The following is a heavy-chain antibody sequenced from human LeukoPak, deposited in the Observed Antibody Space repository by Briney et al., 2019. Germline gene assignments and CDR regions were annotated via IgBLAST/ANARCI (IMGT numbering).Heavy chain of an antibody. D-gene: IGHD5-12*01. Sequence: GGSLRLSCAASGFTFSSYGMHWVRQAPGKGLDWVAVISYDGSNKDYADSVKGRLTISRDNSKNTLYLQMNSLRAEDTAVYYCAKAAVATTYGGFDYWGQGTLVTVSS. CDR1: GFTFSSYG. J-gene: IGHJ4*02. CDR2: ISYDGSNK. V-gene: IGHV3-30*18. CDR3: AKAAVATTYGGFDY.